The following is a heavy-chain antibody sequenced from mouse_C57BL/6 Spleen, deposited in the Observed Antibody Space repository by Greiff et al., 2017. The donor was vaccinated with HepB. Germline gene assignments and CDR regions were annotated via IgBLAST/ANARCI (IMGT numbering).Heavy chain of an antibody. CDR1: GYTFTDYY. V-gene: IGHV1-26*01. Sequence: EVQLQQSGPELVKPGASVKISCKASGYTFTDYYMNWVKQSHGKSLEWIGDINPNNGGTSYNQKFKGKATLTVDKSSSTAYMELRSLTSEDSAVYYCARLGFVPSFDYWGQGTTLTVSS. CDR2: INPNNGGT. D-gene: IGHD4-1*01. J-gene: IGHJ2*01. CDR3: ARLGFVPSFDY.